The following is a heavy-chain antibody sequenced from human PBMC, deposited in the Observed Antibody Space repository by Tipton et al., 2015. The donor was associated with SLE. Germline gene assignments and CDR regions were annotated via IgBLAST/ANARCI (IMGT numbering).Heavy chain of an antibody. V-gene: IGHV4-34*01. CDR1: GGSFSGYY. CDR2: INHSGST. J-gene: IGHJ4*02. D-gene: IGHD3-22*01. CDR3: ASGGADYYDSSGSTFDY. Sequence: LRLSCAVYGGSFSGYYLSWIRQPPGKGLEWIGEINHSGSTNYNPSLKSRVTISVDTSKNQFSLKLSSVTAADTAVYYCASGGADYYDSSGSTFDYWGQGTLVTVSS.